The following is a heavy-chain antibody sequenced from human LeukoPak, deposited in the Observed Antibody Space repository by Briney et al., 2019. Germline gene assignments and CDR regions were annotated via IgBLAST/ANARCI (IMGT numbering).Heavy chain of an antibody. Sequence: GGSLRLSCEASEFTFSSYSMNWVRQAPGKGLEWVSYISSSSSTIYYAESVKGRFTISRDNAKNSLYLQMNSLRVEVTAVYYCARSRGNSGSYPLDYWGQGTLVTVSS. CDR1: EFTFSSYS. V-gene: IGHV3-48*01. D-gene: IGHD1-26*01. CDR3: ARSRGNSGSYPLDY. CDR2: ISSSSSTI. J-gene: IGHJ4*02.